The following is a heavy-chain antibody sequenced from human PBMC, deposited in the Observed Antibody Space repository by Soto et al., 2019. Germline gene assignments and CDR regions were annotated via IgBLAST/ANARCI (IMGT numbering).Heavy chain of an antibody. D-gene: IGHD3-10*01. Sequence: GSLRVSCAASGFTFSSYSMNWVRPAPGKGLEWVSSSSSSSSYIYYADSVKGRFTISRDNAKNSLYLQMNSLRAEDTAVYYCARSITMVRGNLDYWGQGTLVTVSS. CDR2: SSSSSSYI. J-gene: IGHJ4*02. CDR1: GFTFSSYS. CDR3: ARSITMVRGNLDY. V-gene: IGHV3-21*01.